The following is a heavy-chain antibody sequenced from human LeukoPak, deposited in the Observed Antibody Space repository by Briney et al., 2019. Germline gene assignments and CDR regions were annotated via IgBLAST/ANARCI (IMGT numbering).Heavy chain of an antibody. CDR1: GGSIRSYY. V-gene: IGHV4-59*01. D-gene: IGHD3-16*01. CDR2: ILYSGGT. J-gene: IGHJ4*02. Sequence: SETLSLTCTVSGGSIRSYYWSWIRQPPGKGLEWIGYILYSGGTNYNPSLKSRVTISADTSKNQFSLKLNSLTTADTAVYYCTRGAGWLIDYWGQGILVTVSS. CDR3: TRGAGWLIDY.